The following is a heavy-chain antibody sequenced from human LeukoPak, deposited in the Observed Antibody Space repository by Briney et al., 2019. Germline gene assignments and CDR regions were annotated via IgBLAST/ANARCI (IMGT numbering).Heavy chain of an antibody. CDR3: ARGRRRIYSSGWYDY. CDR2: INHSGST. D-gene: IGHD6-19*01. V-gene: IGHV4-34*01. Sequence: PSETLSLTCAVYGGSFSGYYWSWIRQPPGKGLEWIGEINHSGSTNYNPSLKSRVTISVDTSKNQFSLKLSSVTAADTAVYYCARGRRRIYSSGWYDYWGRGTLVTVSS. J-gene: IGHJ4*02. CDR1: GGSFSGYY.